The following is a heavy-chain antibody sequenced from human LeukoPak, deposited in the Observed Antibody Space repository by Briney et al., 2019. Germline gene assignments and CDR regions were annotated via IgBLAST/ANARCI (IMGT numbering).Heavy chain of an antibody. J-gene: IGHJ4*02. CDR2: ISYSGST. Sequence: KPSETLSLTCTVSGDSMSNYYWTWIRQPPGKELEWIGSISYSGSTNYNPSLKSRVTMSVDTSKNQFSLKLNSVTAADTAVYYCARSGLVRGVSTWGQGTLVTVSS. CDR1: GDSMSNYY. V-gene: IGHV4-59*01. D-gene: IGHD3-10*01. CDR3: ARSGLVRGVST.